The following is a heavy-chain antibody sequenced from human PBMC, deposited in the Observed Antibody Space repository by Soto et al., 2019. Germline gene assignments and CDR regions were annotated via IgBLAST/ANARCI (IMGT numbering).Heavy chain of an antibody. CDR1: GGSISRIDW. J-gene: IGHJ4*02. D-gene: IGHD3-3*01. Sequence: SETRYLSCAVSGGSISRIDWWTFFRQAPGKGLEWIGKVYHGGGSNYSPSLKSRVSISIDKSKNHFSLKLTSVTAADTAVYFCAAGNVDSMLESWGRGALVTVS. CDR3: AAGNVDSMLES. CDR2: VYHGGGS. V-gene: IGHV4-4*02.